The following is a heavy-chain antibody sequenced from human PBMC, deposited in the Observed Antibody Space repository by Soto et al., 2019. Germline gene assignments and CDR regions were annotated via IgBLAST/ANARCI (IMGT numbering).Heavy chain of an antibody. D-gene: IGHD2-2*01. CDR1: GYTFTNYY. J-gene: IGHJ4*02. CDR3: ARPADKMGWYYFDY. CDR2: INPSGGGT. Sequence: QVQLVQSGAEVKKPGASVKVSCKTSGYTFTNYYMHWVRQAPGQGLEWMGIINPSGGGTTYAQKFQGRGTITRDTCTSTVYMDLSSLRSEDTAVYYCARPADKMGWYYFDYWGQGTLVTVSS. V-gene: IGHV1-46*01.